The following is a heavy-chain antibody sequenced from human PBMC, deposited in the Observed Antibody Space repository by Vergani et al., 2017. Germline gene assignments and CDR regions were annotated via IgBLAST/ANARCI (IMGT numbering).Heavy chain of an antibody. J-gene: IGHJ6*03. D-gene: IGHD5-12*01. CDR2: IIPIFGTA. Sequence: QVQLVQSGAEVKKPGSSVKVSCKASRGTFSSYAISWVRQAPGQGLEWMGGIIPIFGTANYAQKFQGRVTITADESTSTAYMELSSLRSEDTAVYYCARGXGYSGSLRQNYYYYYMDVWGKGTTVTVSS. CDR1: RGTFSSYA. CDR3: ARGXGYSGSLRQNYYYYYMDV. V-gene: IGHV1-69*01.